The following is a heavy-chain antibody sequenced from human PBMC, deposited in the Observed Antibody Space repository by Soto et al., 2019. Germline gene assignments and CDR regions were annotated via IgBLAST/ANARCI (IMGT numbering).Heavy chain of an antibody. CDR3: PRHTGYCSGGASRHFDC. D-gene: IGHD2-15*01. CDR2: IYYSGST. CDR1: GGSISSSSHY. V-gene: IGHV4-39*01. Sequence: SETLSLTCTVSGGSISSSSHYWGWVRQPPGKGLEWIGSIYYSGSTYYNPPLKSRITISVDTSKNQFSLKLSSVSAADTALYYSPRHTGYCSGGASRHFDCKGHRTLVTVSS. J-gene: IGHJ4*01.